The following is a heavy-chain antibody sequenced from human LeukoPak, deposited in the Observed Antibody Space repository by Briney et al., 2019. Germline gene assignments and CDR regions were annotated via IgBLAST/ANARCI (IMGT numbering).Heavy chain of an antibody. J-gene: IGHJ6*03. CDR1: GYTFTSYG. Sequence: ASVKVSCKASGYTFTSYGISWVRQAPGQGLEWKGWISAYNGNTNYAQKLQGRVTMTTDTSTSTAYMELRSLRSDDTAVYYCATAPPPGDYYYYYYMDVWGKGTTVTVSS. V-gene: IGHV1-18*01. CDR3: ATAPPPGDYYYYYYMDV. CDR2: ISAYNGNT.